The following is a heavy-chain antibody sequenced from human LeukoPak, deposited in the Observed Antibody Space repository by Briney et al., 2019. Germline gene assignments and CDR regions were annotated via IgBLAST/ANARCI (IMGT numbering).Heavy chain of an antibody. CDR1: GGSISSGDYY. CDR3: ARGWMQLWLPEIIDY. D-gene: IGHD5-18*01. CDR2: IYYSGST. V-gene: IGHV4-30-4*08. J-gene: IGHJ4*02. Sequence: SETLSLTCTVSGGSISSGDYYWSWIRQPPGKGLEWIGYIYYSGSTYYNPSLKSRVTISVDTSKNQFSLKLSSVTAADTAVYYCARGWMQLWLPEIIDYWGQGTLVTVSS.